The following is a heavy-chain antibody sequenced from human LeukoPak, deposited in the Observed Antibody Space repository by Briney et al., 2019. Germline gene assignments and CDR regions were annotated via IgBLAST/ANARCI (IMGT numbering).Heavy chain of an antibody. CDR3: ARVSMPFWIDY. V-gene: IGHV3-23*01. D-gene: IGHD2/OR15-2a*01. CDR1: GFTFSTYA. J-gene: IGHJ4*02. Sequence: GGTLRLSCAASGFTFSTYAMAWVRQAPGKGLEWVSSISTTGDVTYFADSVRGRFTISRDNAKNSLYLQMNSLRAEDTAVYYCARVSMPFWIDYWGQGTLVTVSS. CDR2: ISTTGDVT.